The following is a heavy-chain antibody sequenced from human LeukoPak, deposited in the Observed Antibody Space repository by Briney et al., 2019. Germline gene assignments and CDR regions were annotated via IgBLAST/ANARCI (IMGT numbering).Heavy chain of an antibody. V-gene: IGHV1-8*03. CDR2: MNPNSGNT. CDR1: GYTSTSYD. D-gene: IGHD3-22*01. J-gene: IGHJ4*02. CDR3: ARGPFYDSSGYYFDY. Sequence: ASVKVSCKASGYTSTSYDINWVRQATGQGLEWMGWMNPNSGNTGYAHKFQGRVTITRNTSISTAYMELSSLRSEDTAVYYCARGPFYDSSGYYFDYWGQGTLVTVSS.